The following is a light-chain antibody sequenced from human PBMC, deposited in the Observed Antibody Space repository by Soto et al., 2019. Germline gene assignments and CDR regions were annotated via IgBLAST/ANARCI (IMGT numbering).Light chain of an antibody. CDR3: QQYHSFSFT. CDR1: QSITYW. J-gene: IGKJ2*01. Sequence: DIQMTQSPSSLSASVGDRVTITCRASQSITYWLAWYQQKPGRAPKLLIYHVFNLQSGVPSRFRGSGSGTEFTLTISIFQPDDSAIYYCQQYHSFSFTFGQGTKLEFK. CDR2: HVF. V-gene: IGKV1-5*01.